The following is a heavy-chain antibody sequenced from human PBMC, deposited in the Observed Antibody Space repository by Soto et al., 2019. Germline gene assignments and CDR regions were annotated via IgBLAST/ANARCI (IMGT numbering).Heavy chain of an antibody. CDR1: GFTVSSNY. J-gene: IGHJ1*01. CDR3: ARDGYGEHDSFQP. Sequence: EVQLVESGGGLIQPGGSLRLSCAASGFTVSSNYMSWVRQAPGKGLEWVSVIYSGGSTYYADSVKGRFTISRDNSKNPLYLQKNSLRAEDTAVYYCARDGYGEHDSFQPWGQGTLVTVSS. V-gene: IGHV3-53*01. CDR2: IYSGGST. D-gene: IGHD4-17*01.